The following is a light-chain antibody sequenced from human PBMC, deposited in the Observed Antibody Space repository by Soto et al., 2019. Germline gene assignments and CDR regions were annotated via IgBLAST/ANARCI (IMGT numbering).Light chain of an antibody. Sequence: QSVLTQPPSVSGAPGQRVTISCTGSSSNIGAGYDVHWYQQLPGTAPKLLIYGNSNRPSGVPDRFSGSKSGTSASLAITGLQAEDEADYHCCSYAGAYRYVLFGTGTKLTVL. V-gene: IGLV1-40*01. CDR2: GNS. J-gene: IGLJ2*01. CDR3: CSYAGAYRYVL. CDR1: SSNIGAGYD.